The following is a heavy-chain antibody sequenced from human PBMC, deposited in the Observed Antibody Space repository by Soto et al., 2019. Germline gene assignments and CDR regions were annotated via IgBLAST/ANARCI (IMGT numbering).Heavy chain of an antibody. CDR3: ARCSLVVVPAPGFDP. Sequence: SVTRALTCAFYGVSFIRYCVCWLRQQHGKGLEWIGEINHRGTTYYNPSLKSRVTISVDTSKNQFSLKLSSVSAADTALYYCARCSLVVVPAPGFDPWGRGTRVNVS. J-gene: IGHJ5*02. D-gene: IGHD2-2*01. V-gene: IGHV4-34*09. CDR2: INHRGTT. CDR1: GVSFIRYC.